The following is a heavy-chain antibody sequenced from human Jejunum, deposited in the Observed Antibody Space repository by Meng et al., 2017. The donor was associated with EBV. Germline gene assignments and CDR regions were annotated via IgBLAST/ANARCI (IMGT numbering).Heavy chain of an antibody. D-gene: IGHD6-19*01. CDR3: ARDGSGWYPGDY. CDR1: GLTLSSYG. Sequence: VQLVGSGEGVVQPGRSLRLSCAASGLTLSSYGMHGVRQAPGKGLEWVALISPDGNNKYYADSVKGRFTISRDNSKNTPYVQINSLRTEDTAVYYCARDGSGWYPGDYWGQGTLVTVSS. CDR2: ISPDGNNK. J-gene: IGHJ4*02. V-gene: IGHV3-30*03.